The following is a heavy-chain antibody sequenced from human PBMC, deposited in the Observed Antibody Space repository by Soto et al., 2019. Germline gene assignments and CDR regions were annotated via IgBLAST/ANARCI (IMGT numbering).Heavy chain of an antibody. CDR2: IGTAGDT. CDR1: GFTFSSYD. V-gene: IGHV3-13*01. D-gene: IGHD2-15*01. CDR3: ARADVVGVAATGRDYYYYGMDV. J-gene: IGHJ6*02. Sequence: GGSLRLSCAASGFTFSSYDMHWVRQATGKGLEWVSAIGTAGDTYYPGSVKGRFTIYRTNAKNSLYLQMNSLRAEDTAVYYGARADVVGVAATGRDYYYYGMDVWGQGTTVTVSS.